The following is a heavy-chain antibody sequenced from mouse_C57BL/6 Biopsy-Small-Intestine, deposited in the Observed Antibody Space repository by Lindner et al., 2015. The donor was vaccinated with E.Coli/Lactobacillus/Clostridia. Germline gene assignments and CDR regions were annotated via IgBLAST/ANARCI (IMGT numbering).Heavy chain of an antibody. CDR3: ANGYYNY. CDR2: ISPGSSTI. D-gene: IGHD2-3*01. Sequence: VQLQESGGGLVRPGGSRKLSCAASGFTFNDYGMHWVRQAPEKGLEWIAYISPGSSTIYYADTVKGRFTISRDNAKNTLFLQMTSLRSEDTAMYYCANGYYNYWGQGTTLTVSS. V-gene: IGHV5-17*01. J-gene: IGHJ2*01. CDR1: GFTFNDYG.